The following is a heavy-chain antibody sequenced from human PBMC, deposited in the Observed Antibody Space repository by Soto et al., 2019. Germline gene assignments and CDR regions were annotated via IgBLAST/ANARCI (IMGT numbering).Heavy chain of an antibody. J-gene: IGHJ6*02. V-gene: IGHV1-18*01. CDR1: GYTFTSYG. CDR3: ARDKAYQLLLDDYYYYGMDV. CDR2: ISAYNGNT. D-gene: IGHD2-2*01. Sequence: GASVKVSCKASGYTFTSYGISWVRQAPGQGLERMGWISAYNGNTNYAQKLQGRVTMTTDTSTSTANMELRSLRSDDTAVYYCARDKAYQLLLDDYYYYGMDVWGQGTTVTVSS.